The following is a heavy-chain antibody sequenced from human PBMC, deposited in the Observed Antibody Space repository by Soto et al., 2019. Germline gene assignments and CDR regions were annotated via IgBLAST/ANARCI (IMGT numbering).Heavy chain of an antibody. J-gene: IGHJ4*02. Sequence: EVQLVESGGGLVQPGGSLRLSCAASGFTFSSYSMNWVRQAPGKGLEWVSYISSSSSTIYYADSVKGRFTISRDNAKNSLYLQMNSLRAEDTAVYYCARDDCSGSSCYFDAEPVAVYWGQGTLVTVSS. CDR1: GFTFSSYS. CDR3: ARDDCSGSSCYFDAEPVAVY. CDR2: ISSSSSTI. D-gene: IGHD2-15*01. V-gene: IGHV3-48*01.